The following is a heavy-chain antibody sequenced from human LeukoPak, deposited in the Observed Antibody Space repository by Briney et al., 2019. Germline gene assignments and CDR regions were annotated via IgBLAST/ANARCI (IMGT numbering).Heavy chain of an antibody. CDR3: ARDRSTD. V-gene: IGHV3-21*01. CDR2: IRSSSSYI. Sequence: PGGSMRLSSAAYGFTFSSYSMNWVRQAPGKGLEWVSSIRSSSSYIYYADSVKRRFTISRDNAKNSLYLQMNSLRAEDTAVYYCARDRSTDWGQGTLVTVSS. D-gene: IGHD2-8*02. CDR1: GFTFSSYS. J-gene: IGHJ4*02.